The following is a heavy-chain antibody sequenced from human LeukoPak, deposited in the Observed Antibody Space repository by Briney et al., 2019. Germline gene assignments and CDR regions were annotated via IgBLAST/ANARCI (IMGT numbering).Heavy chain of an antibody. Sequence: SETLSLTCAVSGGSISSSNWWSWVRQPPGKGLEWIGEIYHSGSTNYNPSLKSRVTISVDTSKNQFSLKLSSVTAADTAVYYCARLSSGWQLLHYYYYYYMDVWGKGTTVTVSS. CDR2: IYHSGST. D-gene: IGHD6-19*01. V-gene: IGHV4-4*02. J-gene: IGHJ6*03. CDR3: ARLSSGWQLLHYYYYYYMDV. CDR1: GGSISSSNW.